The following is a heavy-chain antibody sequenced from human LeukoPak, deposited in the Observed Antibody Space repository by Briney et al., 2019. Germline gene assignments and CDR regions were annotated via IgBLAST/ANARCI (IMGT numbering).Heavy chain of an antibody. CDR3: ARDSFSDYYYYMDV. Sequence: GGSLRLSCAASGFTFRTYEMHWVRQAPGKGLEWVSYISRGGNSIYYADSVKDRFTISRDDAKNSLFLQMNSLRGEDTAVYYCARDSFSDYYYYMDVWGKGTTVTVSS. CDR2: ISRGGNSI. V-gene: IGHV3-48*03. D-gene: IGHD3-3*02. J-gene: IGHJ6*03. CDR1: GFTFRTYE.